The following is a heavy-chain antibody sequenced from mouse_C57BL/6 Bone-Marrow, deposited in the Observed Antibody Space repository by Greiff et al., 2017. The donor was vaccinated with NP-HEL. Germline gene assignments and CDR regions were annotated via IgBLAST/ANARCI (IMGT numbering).Heavy chain of an antibody. V-gene: IGHV1-50*01. D-gene: IGHD1-1*01. CDR1: GYTFTSYW. J-gene: IGHJ3*01. CDR2: IDPSDSYT. Sequence: QVQLQQPGAELVKPGASVKLSCKASGYTFTSYWMQWVKQRPGQGLEWIGEIDPSDSYTNYNQKFKGKATLTVDTSSSTAYMQLSSLTSEDSAVYYCARAFRFYYYGSPFAYWGQGTLVTVSA. CDR3: ARAFRFYYYGSPFAY.